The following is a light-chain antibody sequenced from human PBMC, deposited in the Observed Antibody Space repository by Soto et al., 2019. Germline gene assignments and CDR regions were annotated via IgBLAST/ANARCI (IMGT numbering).Light chain of an antibody. CDR1: QGIGDT. J-gene: IGKJ4*01. CDR3: QPYNSWPLT. Sequence: EVVMRHSPATLSVSGGEVATLSCRASQGIGDTLAWYQHKPGQTPRLLIYDTSTRATGVPTRFSGSRSGAEFTLTINSLQSEDVAVYYCQPYNSWPLTFGGGTKVDIK. V-gene: IGKV3-15*01. CDR2: DTS.